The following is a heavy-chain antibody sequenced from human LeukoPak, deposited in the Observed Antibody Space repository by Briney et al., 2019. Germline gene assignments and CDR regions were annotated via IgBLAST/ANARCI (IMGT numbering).Heavy chain of an antibody. CDR1: GFTFSNCA. V-gene: IGHV3-23*01. Sequence: GGSLRLSCAASGFTFSNCAMSWVRQAPGKGLEWVSGVSGSGDSTYYADSVKGRFTISRDNSKNTLYLQMNSLRAEDTAVYYCARYKYYYDRSGYYFDYWGQGTLVTVSS. CDR3: ARYKYYYDRSGYYFDY. D-gene: IGHD3-22*01. J-gene: IGHJ4*02. CDR2: VSGSGDST.